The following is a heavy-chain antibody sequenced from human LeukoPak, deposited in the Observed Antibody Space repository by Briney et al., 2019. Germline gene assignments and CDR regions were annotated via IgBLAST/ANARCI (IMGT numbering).Heavy chain of an antibody. CDR2: INPSGGSI. CDR1: GYTFISYY. J-gene: IGHJ4*02. Sequence: ASVKVSCKASGYTFISYYMHWVRQAPGQGLEWMGIINPSGGSISYAQKFQGRVTMTRDTSINTAYMELNRLRSDDTAVYFCARTVGTGDPSLWGQGTLVTVSS. D-gene: IGHD7-27*01. V-gene: IGHV1-46*01. CDR3: ARTVGTGDPSL.